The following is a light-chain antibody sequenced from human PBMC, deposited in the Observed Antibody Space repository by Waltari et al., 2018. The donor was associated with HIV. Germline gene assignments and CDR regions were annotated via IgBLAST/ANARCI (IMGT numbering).Light chain of an antibody. Sequence: QSVLTQPPSVSGAPGQRVTISCSGNASNIGAGYDVQWYQQLPGRAPKVLIYGNPDRAAWGPDRFSGSRSGTSASLAITGLQAEDEADYYCQSYDSTLTGWVFGGGTVLTVL. J-gene: IGLJ3*02. CDR3: QSYDSTLTGWV. CDR2: GNP. CDR1: ASNIGAGYD. V-gene: IGLV1-40*01.